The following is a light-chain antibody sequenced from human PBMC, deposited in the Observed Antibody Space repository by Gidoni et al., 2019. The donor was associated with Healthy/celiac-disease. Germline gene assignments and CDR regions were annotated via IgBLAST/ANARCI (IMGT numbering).Light chain of an antibody. CDR3: CSYAGSSVV. J-gene: IGLJ2*01. V-gene: IGLV2-11*01. Sequence: QSALTQPRSVSGSPGQSVTISCTGTSSDVGGYNYVSWYQQHPGKAPKLMIYDVNKRPSGVPDRFSGSKSGNTASLTISGLQAEDEADYYYCSYAGSSVVFGGGTKLTVL. CDR1: SSDVGGYNY. CDR2: DVN.